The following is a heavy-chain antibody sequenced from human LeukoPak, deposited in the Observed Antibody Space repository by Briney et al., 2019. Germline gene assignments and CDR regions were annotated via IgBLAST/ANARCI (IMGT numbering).Heavy chain of an antibody. J-gene: IGHJ6*03. CDR1: GGSLSSYY. D-gene: IGHD3-16*01. Sequence: SETLSLTCSVYGGSLSSYYWHWFRQPPGKAPEWIGEINYSGSTKYKPSLKSRVTISVDTSKNQFSLKLSSVTAADTAVYYCAQWGNNMDVWGKGTTVIVSS. CDR2: INYSGST. V-gene: IGHV4-34*01. CDR3: AQWGNNMDV.